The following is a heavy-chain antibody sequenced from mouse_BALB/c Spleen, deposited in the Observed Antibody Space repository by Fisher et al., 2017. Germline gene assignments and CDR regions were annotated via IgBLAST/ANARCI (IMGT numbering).Heavy chain of an antibody. CDR3: ARSKLKYGNYLYYAMDY. D-gene: IGHD2-10*02. Sequence: KFKGKATLTADKSSNTAYMQLSSLTSEDSAVYYCARSKLKYGNYLYYAMDYWGQGTSVTVSS. V-gene: IGHV1-80*01. J-gene: IGHJ4*01.